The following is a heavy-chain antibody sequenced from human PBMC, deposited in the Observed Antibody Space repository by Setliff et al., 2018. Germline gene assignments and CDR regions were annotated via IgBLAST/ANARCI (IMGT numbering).Heavy chain of an antibody. V-gene: IGHV4-59*01. CDR1: GGSISRDY. Sequence: PSETLSLTCSVSGGSISRDYWNWIRQPPGKGLEWLGYIHYSGNTNYNPSLKSRVTISFNTSKNQISLNLSSVTPADTAVYFCAAVGTAAGGGWFDPWGRGTLVTVSS. CDR2: IHYSGNT. J-gene: IGHJ5*02. D-gene: IGHD2-15*01. CDR3: AAVGTAAGGGWFDP.